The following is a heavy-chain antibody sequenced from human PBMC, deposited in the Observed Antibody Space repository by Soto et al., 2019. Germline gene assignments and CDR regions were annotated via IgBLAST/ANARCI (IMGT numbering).Heavy chain of an antibody. CDR2: ISRSGRGSA. CDR3: AKEFHSWNYFDY. J-gene: IGHJ4*02. D-gene: IGHD1-20*01. CDR1: GFTFNRYV. Sequence: GGSLRLSCAASGFTFNRYVMTWVRQAPGEGLEWVSSISRSGRGSAYYADSVKGRFTISRDNSENTLFLQMNSLRAEDTAVYYCAKEFHSWNYFDYWGQGTLVTVSS. V-gene: IGHV3-23*01.